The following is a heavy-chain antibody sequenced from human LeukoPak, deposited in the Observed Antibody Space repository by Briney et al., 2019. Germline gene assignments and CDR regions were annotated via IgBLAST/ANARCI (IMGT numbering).Heavy chain of an antibody. J-gene: IGHJ4*02. CDR3: ARQTGYGLVSFDF. CDR2: IFYSGST. D-gene: IGHD3-10*01. CDR1: GGSISSYY. V-gene: IGHV4-59*08. Sequence: PSETLSLTCTVSGGSISSYYWSWIRQPPGKGLEWIGYIFYSGSTNYNPSLKGRVTISVDTSKNQFSLNLSSVTAADTAVYYCARQTGYGLVSFDFWGQGTLVTVSS.